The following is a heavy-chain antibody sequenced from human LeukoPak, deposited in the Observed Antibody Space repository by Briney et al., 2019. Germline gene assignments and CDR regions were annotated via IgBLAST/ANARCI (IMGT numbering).Heavy chain of an antibody. CDR2: ISYDGSHQ. V-gene: IGHV3-30*01. D-gene: IGHD1-26*01. Sequence: PGRSLRLSCAASGFTFSHYAMHWVRQAPGKGLEWVAVISYDGSHQYSADSVKGRLTISRDNSRHTLYLQMNSLRPEDTAVYYCARARNGTLKYWGQGTLVTASS. J-gene: IGHJ4*02. CDR1: GFTFSHYA. CDR3: ARARNGTLKY.